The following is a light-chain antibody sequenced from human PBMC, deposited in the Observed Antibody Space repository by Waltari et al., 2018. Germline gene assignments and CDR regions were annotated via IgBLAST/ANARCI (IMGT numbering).Light chain of an antibody. CDR1: GYNSGRRS. V-gene: IGLV1-47*01. Sequence: QSVLTQPPSASGTPGQRVTISCSGRGYNSGRRSVSWYQQLPGTAPKLLIYRNDQRPSGVPDRFSGSKSGTSASLAISGLRSEDEADYYCVAWDDSLSGRLFGGGTKLTVL. CDR3: VAWDDSLSGRL. CDR2: RND. J-gene: IGLJ3*02.